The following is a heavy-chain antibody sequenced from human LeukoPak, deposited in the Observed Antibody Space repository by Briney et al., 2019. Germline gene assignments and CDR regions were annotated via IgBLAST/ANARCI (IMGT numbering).Heavy chain of an antibody. J-gene: IGHJ6*03. CDR1: GFTFSSYS. D-gene: IGHD2-2*01. V-gene: IGHV3-21*01. CDR2: ISSSSSYI. CDR3: ARGLHETPAAEDYYYYYMDV. Sequence: GGSLRLSCAASGFTFSSYSMNWVRQAPGKGLEWVSSISSSSSYIYYADSVKGRFTISRDNAKNSLYLQMNSLRAEDTAVYYCARGLHETPAAEDYYYYYMDVWGKGTTVTVSS.